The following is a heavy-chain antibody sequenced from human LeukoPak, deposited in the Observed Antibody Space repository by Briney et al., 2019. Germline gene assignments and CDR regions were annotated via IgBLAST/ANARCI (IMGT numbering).Heavy chain of an antibody. CDR3: ARGYDTKTAGDYYYYYMDV. V-gene: IGHV1-2*02. CDR1: GYTFTGYY. CDR2: INPNSGGT. J-gene: IGHJ6*03. D-gene: IGHD3-22*01. Sequence: ASVKVSCKASGYTFTGYYMHWVRQAPGQGLEWMGWINPNSGGTNYAQKFQGRVTMTRDTSISTAYMELRSLRSDDTAVYYCARGYDTKTAGDYYYYYMDVWGKGTTVTVSS.